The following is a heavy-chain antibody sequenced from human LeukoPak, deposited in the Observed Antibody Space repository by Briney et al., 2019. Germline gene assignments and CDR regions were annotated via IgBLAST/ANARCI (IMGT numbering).Heavy chain of an antibody. CDR2: ISYDGSNK. Sequence: GGSLRLSCAASGFTFSSYGMHWVRQAPGKGLEWVAVISYDGSNKYYADSVKGRFTISRDNSKNTLYLQMNSLRAEDTAVYYRARGRIVADAGGLYYFDYWGQGILVTVSS. CDR1: GFTFSSYG. J-gene: IGHJ4*02. V-gene: IGHV3-30*03. CDR3: ARGRIVADAGGLYYFDY. D-gene: IGHD6-13*01.